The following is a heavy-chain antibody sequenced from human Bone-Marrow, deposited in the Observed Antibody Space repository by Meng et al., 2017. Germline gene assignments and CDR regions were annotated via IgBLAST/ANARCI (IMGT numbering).Heavy chain of an antibody. CDR3: ARGAIVVVPAAIVY. V-gene: IGHV7-4-1*02. J-gene: IGHJ4*02. Sequence: ASVKVSCKASGYTFTSYAMNWVRQAPGQGLEWMGWINTNTGNPTYAQGFTGRFVFSLDASVSTAYLQISSLKAEDTAVYYCARGAIVVVPAAIVYWGQGTLVNVSS. D-gene: IGHD2-2*01. CDR2: INTNTGNP. CDR1: GYTFTSYA.